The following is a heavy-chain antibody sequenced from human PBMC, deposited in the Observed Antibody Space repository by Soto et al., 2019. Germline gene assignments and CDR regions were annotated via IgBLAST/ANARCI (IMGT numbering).Heavy chain of an antibody. J-gene: IGHJ3*02. CDR2: IYPGDSDT. D-gene: IGHD2-21*02. CDR1: GYSFTSYW. V-gene: IGHV5-51*01. Sequence: GESLKISCKGSGYSFTSYWIGGVRQMPGKGLEWMGIIYPGDSDTRYSPSFQGEVTISADKSISTAYLQWSSLTASDTAMYYCARQVVTAIGRCFDIWGRGTMVTVSS. CDR3: ARQVVTAIGRCFDI.